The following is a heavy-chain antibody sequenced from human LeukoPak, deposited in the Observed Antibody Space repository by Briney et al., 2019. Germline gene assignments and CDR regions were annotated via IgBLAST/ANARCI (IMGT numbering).Heavy chain of an antibody. D-gene: IGHD4-17*01. CDR3: ANTVYGDYVSADY. J-gene: IGHJ4*02. V-gene: IGHV3-30*02. CDR1: GFTFSSYG. CDR2: IRYDGSNK. Sequence: GGSLRLSCAASGFTFSSYGMHWVRQTPGKGLEWVAFIRYDGSNKYYADSVKGRFTISRDNSKNTLYLQMNSLRAEDTAVYYCANTVYGDYVSADYWGQGTLVTVSS.